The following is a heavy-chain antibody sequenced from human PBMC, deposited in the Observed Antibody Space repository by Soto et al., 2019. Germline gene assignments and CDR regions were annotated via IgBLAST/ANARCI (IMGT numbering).Heavy chain of an antibody. D-gene: IGHD2-21*01. V-gene: IGHV1-2*02. CDR3: ARDSGIPGRYWYFGL. Sequence: QVQLVQSGAEVKKPGASVKVSCTTYGYTFSDYFLHWVRQAPGQGPEWMGFINPKRGGTEYAQQFQGRVTMTRDPSASTVYLDLIGLTSDGTAIYYCARDSGIPGRYWYFGLWGRGTLVNVSS. CDR1: GYTFSDYF. J-gene: IGHJ2*01. CDR2: INPKRGGT.